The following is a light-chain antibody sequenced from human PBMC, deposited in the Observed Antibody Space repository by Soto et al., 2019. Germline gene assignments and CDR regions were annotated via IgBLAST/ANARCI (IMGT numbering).Light chain of an antibody. CDR1: QSISSW. J-gene: IGKJ1*01. Sequence: DSQMAQSPPHLSASAGERLTSTWRATQSISSWLAWYQQKPGKAPKLLIYKASSLEGGVPSRFSGSGSGTDFTLTISSLHPDDVSIYYCQQYNSYSWTLGQGTKVDLK. CDR3: QQYNSYSWT. V-gene: IGKV1-5*03. CDR2: KAS.